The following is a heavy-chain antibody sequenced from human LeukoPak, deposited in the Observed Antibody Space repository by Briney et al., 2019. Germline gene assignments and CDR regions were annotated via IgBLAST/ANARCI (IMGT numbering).Heavy chain of an antibody. CDR1: GFTFSSYA. D-gene: IGHD3-22*01. V-gene: IGHV3-23*01. CDR3: AKDRPNYYDSSGHYYRRDGDY. J-gene: IGHJ4*02. CDR2: VSGSGGYR. Sequence: GGSLRLSCAASGFTFSSYAMSWVRQAPGKGLEWVSSVSGSGGYRYYARSVKGRLIISRDNSKHTLSLQMNSLRAEDTAIYYCAKDRPNYYDSSGHYYRRDGDYWGQGTLVTVSS.